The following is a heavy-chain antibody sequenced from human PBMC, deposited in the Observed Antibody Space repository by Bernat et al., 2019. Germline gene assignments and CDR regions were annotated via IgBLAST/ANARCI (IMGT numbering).Heavy chain of an antibody. CDR1: GFTFSDYY. CDR3: AKIMVRGVLTYYYYYGMDV. V-gene: IGHV3-11*05. Sequence: QVQLVESGGGLVKPGGSLRLSCAASGFTFSDYYMSWIRQAPGKGLEWVSYISSSSSYTNYADSVKGRFTISRDNAKNSLYLQMNSLRAEDTAVYYCAKIMVRGVLTYYYYYGMDVWGQGTTVTVSS. D-gene: IGHD3-10*01. J-gene: IGHJ6*02. CDR2: ISSSSSYT.